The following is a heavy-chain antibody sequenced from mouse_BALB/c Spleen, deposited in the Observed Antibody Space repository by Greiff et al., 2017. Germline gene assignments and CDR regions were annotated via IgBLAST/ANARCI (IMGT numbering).Heavy chain of an antibody. CDR2: IHYSGST. V-gene: IGHV3-1*02. Sequence: EVQRVESGPDLVKPSQSLSLTCTVTGYSITSGYSWHWIRQFPGNKLEWIGYIHYSGSTNYNPSLKSRISITRDTSKNQFFLQLNSVTTEDTATYYCARGITTVVAKANAMDYWGQGTSVTVSS. CDR1: GYSITSGYS. J-gene: IGHJ4*01. CDR3: ARGITTVVAKANAMDY. D-gene: IGHD1-1*01.